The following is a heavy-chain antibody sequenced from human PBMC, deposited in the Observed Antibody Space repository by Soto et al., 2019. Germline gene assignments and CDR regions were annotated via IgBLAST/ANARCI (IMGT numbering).Heavy chain of an antibody. V-gene: IGHV4-34*01. D-gene: IGHD4-17*01. CDR1: GGSFSGYY. Sequence: SETLSLTCAVYGGSFSGYYWSWIRQPPGKGLEWIGEINHSGSTNYNPSLKSRVTISVDTSKNQFSLKLSSVTAADTAVYYCARVTTVTSSPFDYWGQGTLVTVSS. J-gene: IGHJ4*02. CDR3: ARVTTVTSSPFDY. CDR2: INHSGST.